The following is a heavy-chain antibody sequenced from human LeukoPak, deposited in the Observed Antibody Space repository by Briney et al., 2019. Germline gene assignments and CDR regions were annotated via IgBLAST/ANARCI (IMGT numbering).Heavy chain of an antibody. D-gene: IGHD2-2*01. CDR3: AKPKDIVVVPAGGIYYYYYMDV. CDR1: GFIFRSYW. Sequence: GGSLRLSCAASGFIFRSYWMSWLRQAPGKGLEWVSYISSSGSSIYYADSVKGRFTISRDNAKNSLFLQMNSLRAEDTAVYYCAKPKDIVVVPAGGIYYYYYMDVWGKGTTVTVSS. CDR2: ISSSGSSI. V-gene: IGHV3-11*01. J-gene: IGHJ6*03.